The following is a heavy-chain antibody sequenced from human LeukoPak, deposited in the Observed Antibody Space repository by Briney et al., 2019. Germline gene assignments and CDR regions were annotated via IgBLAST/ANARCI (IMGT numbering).Heavy chain of an antibody. CDR2: INPNSGGT. CDR1: GYTFTDYY. V-gene: IGHV1-2*02. CDR3: ARANANWFDP. Sequence: ASVTVSCKASGYTFTDYYMHWVRQAPGQGLEWMGWINPNSGGTNYAQKFQGRVTMTRDTSISTAYMELSRLRSDDTAVYYCARANANWFDPWGQGTLVTVSS. J-gene: IGHJ5*02.